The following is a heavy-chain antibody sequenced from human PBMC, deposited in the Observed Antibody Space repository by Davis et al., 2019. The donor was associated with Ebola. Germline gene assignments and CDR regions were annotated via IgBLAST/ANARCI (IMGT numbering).Heavy chain of an antibody. CDR2: ISAYNGNT. J-gene: IGHJ3*02. CDR1: GYTFTKFG. CDR3: ARTSIVGTTTTASDI. Sequence: ASVKVSCKASGYTFTKFGISWVRQAPGQGLEWMGWISAYNGNTNYAQILQGRVTMTTDTSTGTAYMELRSLRSDDTAVYFCARTSIVGTTTTASDIWGQGTKVTVSS. V-gene: IGHV1-18*04. D-gene: IGHD1-26*01.